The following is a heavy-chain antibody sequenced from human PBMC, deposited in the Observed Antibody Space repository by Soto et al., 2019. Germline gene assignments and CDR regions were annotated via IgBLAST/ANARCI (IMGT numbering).Heavy chain of an antibody. CDR3: VRQGIDYQHGLVDV. J-gene: IGHJ6*02. V-gene: IGHV4-59*08. CDR1: SGPSSSHN. CDR2: VYYTGGT. D-gene: IGHD1-26*01. Sequence: QVHVQQSGPGLVKPSETLSLSCTVSSGPSSSHNWGWIRQPPGRGLEWIGYVYYTGGTSYNPSLKSRVTISADTSTNHISLTLSSVTAADTAVYYCVRQGIDYQHGLVDVWGQGTTVSVSS.